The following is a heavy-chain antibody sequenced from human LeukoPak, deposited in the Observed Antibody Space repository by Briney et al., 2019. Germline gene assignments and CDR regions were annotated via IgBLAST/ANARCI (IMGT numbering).Heavy chain of an antibody. Sequence: SETLSLICTVSGGSISSYYWSWIRQPPGKGLEWIGYIYYSGSTNYNPSLKSRVTISVDTSKNQFSLKLSSVTAADTAVYYCARHARGVYYDSSGYLGYWGQGTLVTVSS. CDR2: IYYSGST. CDR3: ARHARGVYYDSSGYLGY. CDR1: GGSISSYY. J-gene: IGHJ4*02. D-gene: IGHD3-22*01. V-gene: IGHV4-59*08.